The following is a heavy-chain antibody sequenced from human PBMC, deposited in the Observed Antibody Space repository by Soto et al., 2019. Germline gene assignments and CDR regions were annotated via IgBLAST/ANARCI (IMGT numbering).Heavy chain of an antibody. V-gene: IGHV3-21*01. J-gene: IGHJ4*02. Sequence: GGSLRLSCVASGFSLSTYSMNWVRQAPGKGLEWVADITTSSSFRFYADSVKGRFTISRDDARNSLYLQMSSLRVEDTGVYYCARDLGVALATLTLDSWGQGTQVTVSS. CDR1: GFSLSTYS. D-gene: IGHD2-15*01. CDR3: ARDLGVALATLTLDS. CDR2: ITTSSSFR.